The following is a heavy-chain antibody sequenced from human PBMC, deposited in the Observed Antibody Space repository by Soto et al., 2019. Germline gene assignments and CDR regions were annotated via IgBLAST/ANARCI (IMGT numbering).Heavy chain of an antibody. CDR2: IYHSGST. Sequence: PSYTLALSRAVSGGSVNSSNCGRWVRKPPGKGLEWIGEIYHSGSTNYNPSLKSRVTISVDKSKNQFSLKLSSVTAADTAVYYCARGFIGVTGTTDYYYGMDVWGQGITVTVSS. V-gene: IGHV4-4*02. CDR1: GGSVNSSNC. J-gene: IGHJ6*02. CDR3: ARGFIGVTGTTDYYYGMDV. D-gene: IGHD1-20*01.